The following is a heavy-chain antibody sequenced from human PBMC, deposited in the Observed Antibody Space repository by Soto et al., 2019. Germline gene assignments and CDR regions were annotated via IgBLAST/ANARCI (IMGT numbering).Heavy chain of an antibody. Sequence: PGGSLRLSCEASGFTFSNYGMHWVRQAPGKGLEWVAGIWHDASNEYYADSVEGRSTISRDNPKNMLYLQMNSLRAEDTAVYYCAREAGLQETIGQKLPGCWGQGILVTVSS. D-gene: IGHD6-13*01. V-gene: IGHV3-33*01. J-gene: IGHJ4*02. CDR3: AREAGLQETIGQKLPGC. CDR1: GFTFSNYG. CDR2: IWHDASNE.